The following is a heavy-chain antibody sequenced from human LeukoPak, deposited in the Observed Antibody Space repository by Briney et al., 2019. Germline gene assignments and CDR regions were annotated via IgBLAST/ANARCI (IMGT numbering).Heavy chain of an antibody. CDR3: ARGPQFCSGGSCYGYYFDY. CDR2: ISSSGSYI. Sequence: GGSLRLSCAASGLTFSSYSMNWVRQPPGKGLEWVSSISSSGSYIYYADSVKGRFSISRDSAKNSLYLQMNSLRAEDTAVYYCARGPQFCSGGSCYGYYFDYWGQGTLVTVSS. CDR1: GLTFSSYS. J-gene: IGHJ4*02. V-gene: IGHV3-21*01. D-gene: IGHD2-15*01.